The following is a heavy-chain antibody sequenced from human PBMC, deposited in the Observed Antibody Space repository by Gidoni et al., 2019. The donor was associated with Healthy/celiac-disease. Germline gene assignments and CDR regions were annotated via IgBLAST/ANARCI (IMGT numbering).Heavy chain of an antibody. CDR2: IHPNSGGT. V-gene: IGHV1-2*02. D-gene: IGHD6-19*01. CDR3: ARDSSGWYVFDY. J-gene: IGHJ4*02. Sequence: QVQLVQSGAEVKKPGASVTVSCKASGYTFTGYYMHWVRQAPGQGIEWMGWIHPNSGGTNYAQKFQGRVTMTRDTSISTAYMELSRLRSDDTAVYYCARDSSGWYVFDYWGQGTLVTVSS. CDR1: GYTFTGYY.